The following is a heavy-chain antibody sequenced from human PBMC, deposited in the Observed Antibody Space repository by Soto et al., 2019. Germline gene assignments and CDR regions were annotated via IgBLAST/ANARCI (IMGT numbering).Heavy chain of an antibody. Sequence: PGGSLRLSCAASGFTFSSYSMNWVRQAPGKGLEWVSSISSSSSYIYYADSVKGRFTISRDNAKNSLYLQMNSLRAEDTAVYYCARDGLRKRLGELSFIDYWGQGTLVTVSS. V-gene: IGHV3-21*01. CDR3: ARDGLRKRLGELSFIDY. J-gene: IGHJ4*02. D-gene: IGHD3-16*02. CDR2: ISSSSSYI. CDR1: GFTFSSYS.